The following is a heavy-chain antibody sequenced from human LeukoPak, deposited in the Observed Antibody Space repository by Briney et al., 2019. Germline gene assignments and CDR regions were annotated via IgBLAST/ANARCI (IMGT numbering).Heavy chain of an antibody. V-gene: IGHV3-7*03. D-gene: IGHD1-26*01. CDR2: IKQDGSEK. Sequence: GGSLRLSCAASGFTFSNYWMNWVRQAPGKGLEWVANIKQDGSEKYYVDSVKGRFTISRDNAKDSLYLQMNSLRAEDTAVYYCVRDRVQWGLLRHSDYWGQGTLVTVSS. CDR3: VRDRVQWGLLRHSDY. CDR1: GFTFSNYW. J-gene: IGHJ4*02.